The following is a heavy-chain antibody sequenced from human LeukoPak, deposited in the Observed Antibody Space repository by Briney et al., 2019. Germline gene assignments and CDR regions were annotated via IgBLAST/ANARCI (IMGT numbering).Heavy chain of an antibody. CDR3: ASYYASGVSAYNYYGMDV. CDR1: GHSISTGYY. CDR2: MSHNKGT. D-gene: IGHD3-10*01. V-gene: IGHV4-38-2*01. J-gene: IGHJ6*04. Sequence: SETLSLTCAVSGHSISTGYYWGWIRPPPGKGLEGIGSMSHNKGTYYNPSLKRRVTISMDTSKNQISLRLTSVTAADTAVFYCASYYASGVSAYNYYGMDVWGKGTTVTVSS.